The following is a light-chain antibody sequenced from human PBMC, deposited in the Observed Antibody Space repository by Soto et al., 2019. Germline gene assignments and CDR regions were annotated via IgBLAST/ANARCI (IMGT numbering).Light chain of an antibody. J-gene: IGLJ2*01. CDR1: KLGDKY. CDR2: QDS. CDR3: QAWNSSKGGV. V-gene: IGLV3-1*01. Sequence: SYELTQPPSVSVSPGQTASITCSGDKLGDKYACWYQQKPGQSPVLVIYQDSKRPSGIPERFSGSNSGNTATLTISGTQAMDEADYYWQAWNSSKGGVFGGGTKLTVL.